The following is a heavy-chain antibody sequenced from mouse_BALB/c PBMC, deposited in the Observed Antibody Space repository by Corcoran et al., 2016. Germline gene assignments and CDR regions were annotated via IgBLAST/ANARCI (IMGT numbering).Heavy chain of an antibody. J-gene: IGHJ4*01. V-gene: IGHV14-3*02. CDR2: IDPANGNI. CDR1: GFNIIDTF. Sequence: EVQLQQSGAELVKPGASVKLTCTASGFNIIDTFVHWVKQRPEQGLEWIGRIDPANGNIKYDPRFQGKATITADTSSNTAYLQLSRLTSEDTAVYYCTRNFTLDYWGQGTSVTVSS. CDR3: TRNFTLDY.